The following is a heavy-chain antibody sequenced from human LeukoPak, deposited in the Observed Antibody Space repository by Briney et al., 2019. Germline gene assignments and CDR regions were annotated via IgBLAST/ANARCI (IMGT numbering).Heavy chain of an antibody. V-gene: IGHV4-59*01. Sequence: PSETLSLTCTVSGGSISSYYWSWIRQPPGKGLEWIGYIYYSGSTNYNPSLKSRVTISVDTSKNQFSLKLSSVTAADTAVYYCAGRTDSSGYYYGGFDYWGQGTLVTVSS. J-gene: IGHJ4*02. CDR3: AGRTDSSGYYYGGFDY. CDR2: IYYSGST. D-gene: IGHD3-22*01. CDR1: GGSISSYY.